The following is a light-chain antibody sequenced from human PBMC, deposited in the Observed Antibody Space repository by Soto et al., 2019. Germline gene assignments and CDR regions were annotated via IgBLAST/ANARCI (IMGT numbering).Light chain of an antibody. CDR3: RQRTNWPPA. Sequence: IVLTQSPATLSLSPGERATLSCRASQSVSNDLAWYLPKPGQAPRVLFYSASNRATGIPARFSGSGSGTDFTLTISSLEPQDLAVYYCRQRTNWPPAFGGGTKVEMK. CDR1: QSVSND. CDR2: SAS. V-gene: IGKV3-11*01. J-gene: IGKJ4*01.